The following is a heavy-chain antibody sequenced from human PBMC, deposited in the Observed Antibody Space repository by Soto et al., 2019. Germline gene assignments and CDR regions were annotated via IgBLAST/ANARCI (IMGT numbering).Heavy chain of an antibody. D-gene: IGHD3-22*01. V-gene: IGHV3-49*04. Sequence: PGGSLRLSCTVSGFTFDDYAMSWVRQAPGKGLGCVGFISSQAFGGTTEYAASVEGRFTISTDESKTIAYLQMNSLKAADTAVYFCATVYFYDSSADYYFDYWGQGTLVTVYS. CDR1: GFTFDDYA. CDR3: ATVYFYDSSADYYFDY. J-gene: IGHJ4*02. CDR2: ISSQAFGGTT.